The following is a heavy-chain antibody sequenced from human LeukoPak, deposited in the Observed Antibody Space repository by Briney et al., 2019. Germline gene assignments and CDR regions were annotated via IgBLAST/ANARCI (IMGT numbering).Heavy chain of an antibody. CDR1: GFTFSSYA. CDR3: ASFGVAVT. J-gene: IGHJ5*02. CDR2: ISGSGGST. Sequence: GGSLRLSCAASGFTFSSYAMTWVRQAPGKGLEWVSGISGSGGSTYYADSVKGRFTISRDNSKNTLSLQMNNLRAEDTAVYYCASFGVAVTWGQGTLVTVSS. D-gene: IGHD2-8*01. V-gene: IGHV3-23*01.